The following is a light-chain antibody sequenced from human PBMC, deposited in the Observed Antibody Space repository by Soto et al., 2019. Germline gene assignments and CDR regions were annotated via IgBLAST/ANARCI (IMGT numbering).Light chain of an antibody. CDR3: CSYAGSYTWV. V-gene: IGLV2-11*01. J-gene: IGLJ3*02. CDR2: DVT. CDR1: SNDVAGYDY. Sequence: ALTQPRSVSGSPGQSVTISCTGTSNDVAGYDYVSWYQQHPGKAPKLMIYDVTKRPSGVPDRFSGSKSGNTASLTISGLQAEDEADYYCCSYAGSYTWVLGGGTKLTVL.